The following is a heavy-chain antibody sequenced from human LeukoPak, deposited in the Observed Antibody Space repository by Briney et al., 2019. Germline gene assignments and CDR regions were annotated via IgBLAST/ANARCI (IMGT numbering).Heavy chain of an antibody. J-gene: IGHJ6*02. CDR1: GGSISSYY. CDR3: ATYYNYYGMDV. Sequence: MPSETLSLTCTVSGGSISSYYWSWIRQPPGKGLEWIGYVYYSGSTNYNPSLKSRVTISVDTSKNQFSLKLSSVTAADTAVYYCATYYNYYGMDVWGQGTTVTVSS. V-gene: IGHV4-59*08. CDR2: VYYSGST.